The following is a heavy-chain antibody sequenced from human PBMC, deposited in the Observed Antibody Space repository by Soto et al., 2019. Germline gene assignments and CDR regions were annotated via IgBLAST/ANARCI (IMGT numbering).Heavy chain of an antibody. J-gene: IGHJ3*02. V-gene: IGHV3-23*01. Sequence: EVQLLESGGGLVQPGGSLRLSCVASGITFTNYAMAWVRQAPEKGLEWVSGISYTGDRTYYADSVKGRFTISRDNSTNTLFMQMNSLRVEDTAIYYCVGDYGGLEGFDIWGQGTMVTVSS. CDR1: GITFTNYA. D-gene: IGHD4-17*01. CDR2: ISYTGDRT. CDR3: VGDYGGLEGFDI.